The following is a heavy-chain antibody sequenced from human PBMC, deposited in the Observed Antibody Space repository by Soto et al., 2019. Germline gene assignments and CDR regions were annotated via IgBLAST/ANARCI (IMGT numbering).Heavy chain of an antibody. Sequence: PSETLSLTCAVYGGSFSGYYWSWIRQPPGKGLEWIGEINHSGSTNYNPSLKSRVTISVDTSKNQFSLKLSSVTAADTAVYYCARGFPRITMVRGTRSLPDYWGQGTLVTVS. CDR2: INHSGST. V-gene: IGHV4-34*01. CDR3: ARGFPRITMVRGTRSLPDY. D-gene: IGHD3-10*01. CDR1: GGSFSGYY. J-gene: IGHJ4*02.